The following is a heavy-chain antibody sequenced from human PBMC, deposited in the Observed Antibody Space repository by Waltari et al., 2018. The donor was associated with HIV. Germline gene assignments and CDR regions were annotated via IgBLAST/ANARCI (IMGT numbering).Heavy chain of an antibody. D-gene: IGHD2-8*01. CDR3: ARGELMVYAISGYYFDY. V-gene: IGHV4-59*01. Sequence: QVQLQESGPGLVKPSETLSLTCTVSGGSISCYYWSWIWQPPGKGLEWIGYIYYSGSTNYNPSLTSRVTISVDTSKNQFSLKLSSVTAADTAVYYCARGELMVYAISGYYFDYWGQGTLVTVSS. CDR2: IYYSGST. J-gene: IGHJ4*02. CDR1: GGSISCYY.